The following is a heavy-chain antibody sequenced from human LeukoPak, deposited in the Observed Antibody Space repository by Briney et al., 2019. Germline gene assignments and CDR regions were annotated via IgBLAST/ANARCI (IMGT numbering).Heavy chain of an antibody. V-gene: IGHV4-39*01. CDR3: ARGLRYFDWLLDYYFDY. J-gene: IGHJ4*02. Sequence: SETLSLTCTVSGGSISSSSYYWGWIRQPPGKGLEWIGSIYYSGSTYYNPSLKSRVTISVDTFKNQFSLKLSSVTAADTAVYYCARGLRYFDWLLDYYFDYWGQGTLVTVSS. CDR2: IYYSGST. CDR1: GGSISSSSYY. D-gene: IGHD3-9*01.